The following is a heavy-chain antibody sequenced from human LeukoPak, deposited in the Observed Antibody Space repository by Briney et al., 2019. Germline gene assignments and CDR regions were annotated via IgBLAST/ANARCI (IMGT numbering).Heavy chain of an antibody. V-gene: IGHV3-21*01. Sequence: PGGSLRLSCAASGFTFSSYSMNWVRQAPGKGLEWVSSISSSSYIYYADSVKGRFTISRDNAKNSLYLQMNSLRAEDTAVYYCASVAVDTAMVDIWGQGTMVTVSS. J-gene: IGHJ3*02. CDR2: ISSSSYI. CDR1: GFTFSSYS. CDR3: ASVAVDTAMVDI. D-gene: IGHD5-18*01.